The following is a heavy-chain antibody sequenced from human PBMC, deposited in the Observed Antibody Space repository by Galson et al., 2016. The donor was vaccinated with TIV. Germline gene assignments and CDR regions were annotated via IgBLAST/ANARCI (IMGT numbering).Heavy chain of an antibody. J-gene: IGHJ4*02. Sequence: CAISGDSVSRNSAAWNWLRQSPPRGLEWLGRTFYRSQWYNDYASSVKSRITINPDTYKNQFSLQLNSVTPEDTAVYYCARATPSIFGIIMTLDSWGQGTLVTVSS. CDR3: ARATPSIFGIIMTLDS. CDR1: GDSVSRNSAA. D-gene: IGHD3-3*01. CDR2: TFYRSQWYN. V-gene: IGHV6-1*01.